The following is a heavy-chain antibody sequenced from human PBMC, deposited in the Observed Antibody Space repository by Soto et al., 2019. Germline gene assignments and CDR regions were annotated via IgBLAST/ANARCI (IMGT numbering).Heavy chain of an antibody. CDR3: AGQYSSSSVEF. CDR1: GFTFSDYY. V-gene: IGHV3-11*01. D-gene: IGHD6-6*01. Sequence: QVQLVESGGGLVKPGGSLRLSCAASGFTFSDYYMNWIRQAPGKGLEWVSYISSGAITIYYADSVKGLFTISRDNAKNSLYLQMNSLRAEDTAVYYCAGQYSSSSVEFWGQGTLVTVSS. CDR2: ISSGAITI. J-gene: IGHJ4*02.